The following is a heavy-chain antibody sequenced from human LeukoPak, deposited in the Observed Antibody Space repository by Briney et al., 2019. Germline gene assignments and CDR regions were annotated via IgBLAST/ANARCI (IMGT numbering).Heavy chain of an antibody. CDR3: ARGSLIGDGYNPFDAFDI. Sequence: ASVKVSCKASGYTFTSYYMHWVRQAPGQGLEWMGIINPSGGSTSYAQKFQGRVTMTRDTSTSTVYMELSSLRSEDTAVYYCARGSLIGDGYNPFDAFDIWGQGTMVTVSS. CDR2: INPSGGST. CDR1: GYTFTSYY. D-gene: IGHD5-24*01. V-gene: IGHV1-46*03. J-gene: IGHJ3*02.